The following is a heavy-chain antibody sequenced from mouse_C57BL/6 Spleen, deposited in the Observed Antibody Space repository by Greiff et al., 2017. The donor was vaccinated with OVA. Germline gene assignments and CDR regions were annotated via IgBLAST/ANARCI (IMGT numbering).Heavy chain of an antibody. Sequence: VQLQQPGAELVRPGSSVKLSCKASGYTFTSYWMDWVKQRPGQGLEWIGNIYPSDSETHYNQKFKDKATLTVDKSPSTAYMQLSSLTSEDSAVYYCARYYSNYGWFAYWGQGTLVTVSA. CDR3: ARYYSNYGWFAY. V-gene: IGHV1-61*01. J-gene: IGHJ3*01. D-gene: IGHD2-5*01. CDR1: GYTFTSYW. CDR2: IYPSDSET.